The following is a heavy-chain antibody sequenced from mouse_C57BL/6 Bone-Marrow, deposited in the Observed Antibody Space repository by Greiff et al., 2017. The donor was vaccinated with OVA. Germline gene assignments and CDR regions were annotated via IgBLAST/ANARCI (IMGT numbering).Heavy chain of an antibody. CDR2: IDPADGYT. V-gene: IGHV1-50*01. CDR1: GYTITSYW. Sequence: QVQLQQPGAELVKPGASVKLSCKASGYTITSYWMQWVQQRPGQGLEWIGGIDPADGYTDYNKKFKGKATLTVVTSSSTAYMQLSSLTSDDSAVYFCACYDCALYYAMDYWGQGTSVTVSS. CDR3: ACYDCALYYAMDY. D-gene: IGHD2-4*01. J-gene: IGHJ4*01.